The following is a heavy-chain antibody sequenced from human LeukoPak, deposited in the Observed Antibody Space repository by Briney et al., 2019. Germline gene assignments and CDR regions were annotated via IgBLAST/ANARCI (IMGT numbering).Heavy chain of an antibody. Sequence: GGSLGLSCAASGFTFNDYGMSWVRQAPGKGLEWVSNINWNGGSTGYADSVRGRFTISRDNAKNSLYLQMNSLSAEDTALYYCARVSDISVAAYFDYWGQGTRVTVSS. CDR1: GFTFNDYG. CDR3: ARVSDISVAAYFDY. D-gene: IGHD6-19*01. CDR2: INWNGGST. V-gene: IGHV3-20*04. J-gene: IGHJ4*02.